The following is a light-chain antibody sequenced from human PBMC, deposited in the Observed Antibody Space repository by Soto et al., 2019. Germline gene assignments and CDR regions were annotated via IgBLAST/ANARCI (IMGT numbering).Light chain of an antibody. Sequence: EIVMTQSPATLSVSPGGRATLSCRAGQSVNINLAWYQQKPGQAPRLLIYDASNRATGIPARFSGSGSGTDFTLTISRLEPEDFAVYYCQQYDTSPITFGQGTRLEIK. CDR2: DAS. J-gene: IGKJ5*01. CDR1: QSVNIN. CDR3: QQYDTSPIT. V-gene: IGKV3D-15*02.